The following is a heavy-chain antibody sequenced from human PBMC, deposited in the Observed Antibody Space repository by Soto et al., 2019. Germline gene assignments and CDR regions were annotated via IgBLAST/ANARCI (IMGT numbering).Heavy chain of an antibody. Sequence: GGSLRLSCAASGFTFRSYAMNWVRQAPGKGLEWVSAISGSGDNTYYANSVKGRFTIARDNSKNTLFLHMNSLRVEDTAVYYCAKDPQIGTTYYYYYYMDVWGKGTTVTVSS. J-gene: IGHJ6*03. CDR2: ISGSGDNT. V-gene: IGHV3-23*01. CDR1: GFTFRSYA. D-gene: IGHD1-1*01. CDR3: AKDPQIGTTYYYYYYMDV.